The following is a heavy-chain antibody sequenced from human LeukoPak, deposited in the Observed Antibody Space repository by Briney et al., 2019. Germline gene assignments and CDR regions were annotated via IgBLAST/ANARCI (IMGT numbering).Heavy chain of an antibody. CDR1: GFAFSSYS. CDR3: ARDVQAGPGY. CDR2: IRSSSTYI. J-gene: IGHJ4*02. Sequence: PGGSLTLSCAASGFAFSSYSMNWVRQAPGKGLEWVSSIRSSSTYIYYADSVKGRFTISRDNAKSSLYLQMNSLRAEDTAVYYCARDVQAGPGYWGQGTLVTVSS. V-gene: IGHV3-21*01. D-gene: IGHD6-19*01.